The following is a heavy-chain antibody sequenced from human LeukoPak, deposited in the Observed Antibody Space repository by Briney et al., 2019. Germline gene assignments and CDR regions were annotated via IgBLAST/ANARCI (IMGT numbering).Heavy chain of an antibody. J-gene: IGHJ4*02. CDR1: GFTFSSYE. D-gene: IGHD3-10*01. CDR3: ARDRYYYGSGSYYNRGLFDY. V-gene: IGHV3-48*03. CDR2: ISSSGTTI. Sequence: GGSLRLSCAASGFTFSSYEMNWVRQAPGKGLEWVSYISSSGTTIYYADSVKGRFTISRDNAKNSLYLQMNSLRAEDTAVYYCARDRYYYGSGSYYNRGLFDYWGQGTLVTVSS.